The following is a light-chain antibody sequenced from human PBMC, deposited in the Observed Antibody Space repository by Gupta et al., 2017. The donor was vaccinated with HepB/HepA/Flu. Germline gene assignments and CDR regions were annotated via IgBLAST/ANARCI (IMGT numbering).Light chain of an antibody. CDR2: TVS. CDR3: QQAKNFPRT. J-gene: IGKJ1*01. V-gene: IGKV1-12*01. CDR1: EDIRTS. Sequence: DVQMTQSPFSVSASVGDRVTITCRASEDIRTSLAWYQQKPGKAPKLVIHTVSTLQSGVPSRFSGSGSGTDFTLTISSLQPEDFATYYCQQAKNFPRTFGQGTKVEIK.